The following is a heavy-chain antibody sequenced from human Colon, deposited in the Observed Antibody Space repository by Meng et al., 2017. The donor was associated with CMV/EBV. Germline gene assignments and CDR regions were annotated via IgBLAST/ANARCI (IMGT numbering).Heavy chain of an antibody. V-gene: IGHV1-46*01. J-gene: IGHJ6*02. Sequence: ASVMVSCKASGYTFTSYYMHWVRQAPGQGLEWMGIINPSGGSTSYAQKFQGRVTMTRDTSTSTVYMELSSLRSEDTAVYYCARDIGLRGYYNYYYYGMDVWGQGTTVTVSS. D-gene: IGHD3-3*01. CDR3: ARDIGLRGYYNYYYYGMDV. CDR2: INPSGGST. CDR1: GYTFTSYY.